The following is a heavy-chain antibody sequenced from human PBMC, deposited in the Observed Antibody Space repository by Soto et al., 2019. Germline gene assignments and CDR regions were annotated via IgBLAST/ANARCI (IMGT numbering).Heavy chain of an antibody. V-gene: IGHV3-23*01. Sequence: EVQLLESGGGLVQPGGSLRLSCVASRFDFSSYEMSWVRQAAGKGLEWVSRVSLTGDRTNYAGSVKGRFTVSRDNFKNALYREMDSLSPDDTASYYCARGGGYCTPTSCAIDSWGRGPPGTVSS. CDR1: RFDFSSYE. CDR3: ARGGGYCTPTSCAIDS. D-gene: IGHD2-8*01. CDR2: VSLTGDRT. J-gene: IGHJ4*02.